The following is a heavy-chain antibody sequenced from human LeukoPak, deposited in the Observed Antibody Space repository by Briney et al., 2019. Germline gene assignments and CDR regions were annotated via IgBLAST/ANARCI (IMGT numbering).Heavy chain of an antibody. V-gene: IGHV7-4-1*02. J-gene: IGHJ6*03. D-gene: IGHD3-10*01. Sequence: ASVKVSCKASGYTFTSYAMNWVRQAPGQGLEWMGWINTNTGNPTYAQGFTGRFVFSLDTSVSTAYLQISSLKAEDTAVYYCARDGSGSYYNVPLYYYYYMDAWGKGTTVTVSS. CDR2: INTNTGNP. CDR1: GYTFTSYA. CDR3: ARDGSGSYYNVPLYYYYYMDA.